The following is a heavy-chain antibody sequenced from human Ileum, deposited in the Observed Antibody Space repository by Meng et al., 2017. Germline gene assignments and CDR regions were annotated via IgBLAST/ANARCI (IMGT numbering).Heavy chain of an antibody. CDR2: FTVVVVSN. D-gene: IGHD5-24*01. J-gene: IGHJ4*02. CDR1: GFTFSNYA. Sequence: EVQLLESGGGLVQPGWSLRLSCAASGFTFSNYAMTWVRQVQGKGLGCPSGFTVVVVSNNYVDSVKGGFTVSRNNSRKTLYVKINSLRAGNTAVYYFARVGDGYIYGGYFAYWGRETWSPSPQ. V-gene: IGHV3-23*01. CDR3: ARVGDGYIYGGYFAY.